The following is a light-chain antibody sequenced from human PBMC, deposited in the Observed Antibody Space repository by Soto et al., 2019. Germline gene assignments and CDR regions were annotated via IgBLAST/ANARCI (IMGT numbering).Light chain of an antibody. CDR3: QQYRNSPWT. CDR1: QSVSSTY. J-gene: IGKJ1*01. Sequence: EIVLTQSPGTLSLSPGERATLSCRASQSVSSTYVAWYQQKPGQAPRLLIYGASNRATGIPDRFSVSGSGTDFTLTISRLEPEDFAVYYCQQYRNSPWTFGQGTKVDI. CDR2: GAS. V-gene: IGKV3-20*01.